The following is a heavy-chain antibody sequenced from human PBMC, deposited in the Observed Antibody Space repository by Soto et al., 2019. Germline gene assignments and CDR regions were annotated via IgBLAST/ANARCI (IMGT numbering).Heavy chain of an antibody. CDR2: ILSDGSRD. J-gene: IGHJ3*02. Sequence: QMQLVESGGGVVQPGRSLRLSCAASGFTFRNYGMHWVRQAPGKGLEWVSLILSDGSRDYYRDSVKGRFTISRDNSRNSLYLQMNSLRDDDTALYYCVREDDGGPNALDMWGQGTMVSVSS. CDR1: GFTFRNYG. D-gene: IGHD4-17*01. CDR3: VREDDGGPNALDM. V-gene: IGHV3-33*01.